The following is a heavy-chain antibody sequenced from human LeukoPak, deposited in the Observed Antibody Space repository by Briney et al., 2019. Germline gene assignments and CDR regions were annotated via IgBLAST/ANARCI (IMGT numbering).Heavy chain of an antibody. J-gene: IGHJ5*02. D-gene: IGHD6-13*01. Sequence: GGSLRLSCAASGFTFSSYAMSWVRQAPGKGLEWVSAISGSGGSTYYADSVKGRFTISRDNSKNTLYLQMNSLSAEATAVYHCAKDSQQLVPWSFDPWGQGTLVTVSS. CDR3: AKDSQQLVPWSFDP. V-gene: IGHV3-23*01. CDR2: ISGSGGST. CDR1: GFTFSSYA.